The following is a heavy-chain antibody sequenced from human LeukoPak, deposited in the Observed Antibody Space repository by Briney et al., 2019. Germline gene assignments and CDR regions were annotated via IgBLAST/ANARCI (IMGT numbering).Heavy chain of an antibody. CDR3: ASLSGWSYSRFDY. Sequence: GGSLRLSCAAYGFTFSDYRMNWVRQAPGKGLEWISYISNDLTTIYYADSVKGRFTISRDNAKNSLYLQMNSLRAEDTAVYYCASLSGWSYSRFDYWGQGTLVTVPS. CDR1: GFTFSDYR. CDR2: ISNDLTTI. D-gene: IGHD6-19*01. V-gene: IGHV3-48*04. J-gene: IGHJ4*02.